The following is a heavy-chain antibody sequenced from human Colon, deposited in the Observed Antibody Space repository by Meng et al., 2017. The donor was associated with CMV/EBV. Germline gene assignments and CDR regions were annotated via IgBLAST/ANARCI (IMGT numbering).Heavy chain of an antibody. V-gene: IGHV1-2*02. CDR2: INPNSGGT. Sequence: QVVEYGAEVKKPGVSVRASCTASGYTFTGYDMNGVRQAPGQGLELMGWINPNSGGTNYAQKFQGRVTMTRDTSISTAYMELSRLRSDDTAVYYCATVSSGYYLYFQHWGQGTLVTVSS. J-gene: IGHJ1*01. D-gene: IGHD3-22*01. CDR3: ATVSSGYYLYFQH. CDR1: GYTFTGYD.